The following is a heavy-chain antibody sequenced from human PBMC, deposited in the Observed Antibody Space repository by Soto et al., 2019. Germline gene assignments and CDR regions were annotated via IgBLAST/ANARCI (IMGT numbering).Heavy chain of an antibody. J-gene: IGHJ4*02. V-gene: IGHV3-33*07. CDR1: GFASYNYG. CDR3: ARGISNPYEDDSGYYLDV. Sequence: GGSLRLSCATSGFASYNYGIYWVRQAPGKGLEWVAVIWYDGSKKYYADSVQGRFTISRDDSKNTVYLHMNRLRVEDTALYFCARGISNPYEDDSGYYLDVWGRGTLVTVSS. CDR2: IWYDGSKK. D-gene: IGHD3-22*01.